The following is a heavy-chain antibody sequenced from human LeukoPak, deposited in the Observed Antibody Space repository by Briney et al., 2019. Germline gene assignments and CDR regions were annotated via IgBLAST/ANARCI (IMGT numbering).Heavy chain of an antibody. Sequence: GGSLRLSCAASGFTFSSYGMHWVRQAPGKGLEWVAVIWYDGSNKYYADSVKGRFTISRDNSKNTLYLQMNSLRAEDTAVYYCARVKAVGAVSPFDYWRQGTLVSVCS. D-gene: IGHD1-26*01. J-gene: IGHJ4*02. CDR1: GFTFSSYG. V-gene: IGHV3-33*01. CDR2: IWYDGSNK. CDR3: ARVKAVGAVSPFDY.